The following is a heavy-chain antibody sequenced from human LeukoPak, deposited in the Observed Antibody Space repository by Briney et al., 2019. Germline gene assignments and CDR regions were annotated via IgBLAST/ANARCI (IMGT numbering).Heavy chain of an antibody. D-gene: IGHD2-15*01. CDR2: INAGNGNT. CDR3: ARDPIGSRWPYYFDY. J-gene: IGHJ4*02. CDR1: GGTFSSYA. V-gene: IGHV1-3*01. Sequence: ASVKVSSKASGGTFSSYAISWVRQAPGQRLEWMGWINAGNGNTKYSQKFQARVTITRDTSASTAYMELSSLRSEDTAVYYCARDPIGSRWPYYFDYWGQGTLVTVSS.